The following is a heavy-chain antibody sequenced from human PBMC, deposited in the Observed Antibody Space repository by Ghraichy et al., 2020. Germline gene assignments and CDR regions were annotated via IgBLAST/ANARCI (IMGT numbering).Heavy chain of an antibody. CDR3: TRDRLEEWQLLRYAFDN. CDR1: GFTFSSYS. J-gene: IGHJ3*02. CDR2: ISSSNTI. V-gene: IGHV3-48*02. Sequence: GGSLRLSCAASGFTFSSYSMNWVRQAPGKGLEWVSYISSSNTIYYADSVKGRFTISRDNAKNSLYLQMNSLRDEDTAVYYCTRDRLEEWQLLRYAFDNWGQGTMVTVSS. D-gene: IGHD1-26*01.